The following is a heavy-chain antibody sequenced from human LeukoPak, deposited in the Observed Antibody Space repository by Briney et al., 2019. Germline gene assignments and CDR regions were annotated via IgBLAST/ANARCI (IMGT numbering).Heavy chain of an antibody. CDR2: IYYSGST. CDR1: GGSISSYY. Sequence: PPETLSLTCTVSGGSISSYYWSWIRQPPGKGLEWIGYIYYSGSTNYNPSLKSRVTISVDTSKNQFSLKLSSVTAADTAVYYRARESDAFDIWGQGTMVTVSS. J-gene: IGHJ3*02. CDR3: ARESDAFDI. V-gene: IGHV4-59*01.